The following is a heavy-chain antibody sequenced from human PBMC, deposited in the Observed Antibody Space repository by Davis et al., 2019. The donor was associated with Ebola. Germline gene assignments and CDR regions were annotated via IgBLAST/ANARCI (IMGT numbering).Heavy chain of an antibody. V-gene: IGHV4-39*01. CDR1: GGSISSSSYY. CDR3: ARTNSNKEPFYYYYYGMDV. D-gene: IGHD4-11*01. Sequence: PGGSLRLSCTVPGGSISSSSYYWGWIRQPPGKGLEWIGSIYYSGSTYYNPSLKSRVTISVDTSKNQFSLKLSSVTAADTAVYYCARTNSNKEPFYYYYYGMDVWGQGTTVTVSS. J-gene: IGHJ6*02. CDR2: IYYSGST.